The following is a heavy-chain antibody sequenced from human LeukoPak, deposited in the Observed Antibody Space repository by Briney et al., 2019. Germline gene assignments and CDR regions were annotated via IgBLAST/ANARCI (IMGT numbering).Heavy chain of an antibody. J-gene: IGHJ3*02. D-gene: IGHD3-3*01. CDR2: ISAYNGNT. CDR1: GYTFTSYG. Sequence: ASVKVSCKASGYTFTSYGISWVRQAPGQGLEWMGWISAYNGNTNYAQKLQGRVTMTTDTSTSTAYMELGSLRSDDTAVYYCARDLRFLEWLFRHDAFDIWGQGTMVTVSS. CDR3: ARDLRFLEWLFRHDAFDI. V-gene: IGHV1-18*01.